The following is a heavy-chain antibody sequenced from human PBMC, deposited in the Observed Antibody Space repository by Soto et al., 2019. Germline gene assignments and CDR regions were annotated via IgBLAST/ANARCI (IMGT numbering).Heavy chain of an antibody. Sequence: GASVKVSCKASGYTFTSYDINWVRQATGQGLEWMGWMNPNSGNTGYAQKFQGRVTMTRNTSISTAYMELSSLRSEDTAVYYCARGGIYSTTRRRGGIYYMDVWGKGTTVTVSS. D-gene: IGHD4-4*01. V-gene: IGHV1-8*01. J-gene: IGHJ6*03. CDR2: MNPNSGNT. CDR1: GYTFTSYD. CDR3: ARGGIYSTTRRRGGIYYMDV.